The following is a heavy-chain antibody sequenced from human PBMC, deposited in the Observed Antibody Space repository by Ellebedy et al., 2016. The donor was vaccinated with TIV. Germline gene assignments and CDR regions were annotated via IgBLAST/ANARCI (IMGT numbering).Heavy chain of an antibody. CDR3: ARDRVSYNRKPGVGV. J-gene: IGHJ6*01. CDR2: ISGYNGNT. V-gene: IGHV1-18*04. Sequence: AASVKVSCKASGYTFTSHGVSWVRQAPGQGLEWMGWISGYNGNTNYAQKFQGRVTMTTDTSTSTVYMELRSLRSDDTAVYYCARDRVSYNRKPGVGVWGQGTTVTVSS. CDR1: GYTFTSHG. D-gene: IGHD1-1*01.